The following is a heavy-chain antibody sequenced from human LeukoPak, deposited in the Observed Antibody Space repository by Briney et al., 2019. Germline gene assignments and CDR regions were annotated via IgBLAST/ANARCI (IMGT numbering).Heavy chain of an antibody. CDR1: GGSITSSTYY. D-gene: IGHD6-13*01. Sequence: SETLSLTCTVSGGSITSSTYYWGWIRQTPGKGLEWIGSFYNSGTTYYTPSLKSRVTISVDTSKSQFSLKLSSVTAADTAVYYCARGSWSYYYMDVWGKGTTVTISS. J-gene: IGHJ6*03. CDR3: ARGSWSYYYMDV. V-gene: IGHV4-39*07. CDR2: FYNSGTT.